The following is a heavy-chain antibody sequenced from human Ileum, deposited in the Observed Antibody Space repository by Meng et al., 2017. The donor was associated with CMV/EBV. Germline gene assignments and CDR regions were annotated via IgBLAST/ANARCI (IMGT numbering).Heavy chain of an antibody. CDR1: GFAFNTFV. CDR2: ISGGGTT. D-gene: IGHD6-13*01. Sequence: GGSLRLSCTASGFAFNTFVMSWVRQAPGKGLEWVSGISGGGTTYFADSVKGRFTISKDNSKNTLYLQMNSLRVEDTAVYYCAKGLAAARFDAWGQGTLVTVSS. CDR3: AKGLAAARFDA. V-gene: IGHV3-23*01. J-gene: IGHJ5*02.